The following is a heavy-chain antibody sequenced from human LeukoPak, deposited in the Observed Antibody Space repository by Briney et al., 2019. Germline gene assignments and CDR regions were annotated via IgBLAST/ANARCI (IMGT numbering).Heavy chain of an antibody. Sequence: GGSLRLSCAASGLTFSSYWMRWVRQAPGKGLEWVANIKQDGSEKYYVDAVRGRFTISRDNAKNPLFLQMNSLTAEDTAVYFCARLSIVVPGNDYWGQGTLVTVSS. D-gene: IGHD6-19*01. J-gene: IGHJ4*02. CDR1: GLTFSSYW. V-gene: IGHV3-7*01. CDR3: ARLSIVVPGNDY. CDR2: IKQDGSEK.